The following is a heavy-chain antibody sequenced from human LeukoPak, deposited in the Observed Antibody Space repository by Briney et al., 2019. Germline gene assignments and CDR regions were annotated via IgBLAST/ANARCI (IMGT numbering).Heavy chain of an antibody. CDR2: ISAYNGNT. D-gene: IGHD4-17*01. Sequence: ASVKVSCKASGYTFTSYGISWVRQAPGQGLEWMGWISAYNGNTNYAQKLRGRVTMTTDTSTNTAYMELRSLRSDDTAVYYCARELYGDDPTVVDYWGQGTLVTVSS. CDR3: ARELYGDDPTVVDY. V-gene: IGHV1-18*01. CDR1: GYTFTSYG. J-gene: IGHJ4*02.